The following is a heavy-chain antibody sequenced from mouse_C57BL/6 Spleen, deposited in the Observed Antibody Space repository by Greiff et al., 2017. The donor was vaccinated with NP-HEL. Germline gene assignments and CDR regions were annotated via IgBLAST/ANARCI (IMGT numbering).Heavy chain of an antibody. CDR2: IDPENGDT. D-gene: IGHD1-1*01. CDR3: TGFITTVVAGWYFDD. J-gene: IGHJ1*03. CDR1: GFNIKDDY. Sequence: EVQLQQSGAELVRPGASVKLSCTASGFNIKDDYMHWVKQRPEQGLEWIGWIDPENGDTEYASKFQGKATITADTSSNTAYLQLSSLTSEDTAVDYCTGFITTVVAGWYFDDWGTGTTVTVSS. V-gene: IGHV14-4*01.